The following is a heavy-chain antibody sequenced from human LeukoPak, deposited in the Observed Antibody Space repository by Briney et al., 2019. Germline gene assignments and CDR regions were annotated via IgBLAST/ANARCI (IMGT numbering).Heavy chain of an antibody. CDR2: ISYDGSNK. CDR3: ARARGSDYDDGFDN. V-gene: IGHV3-30*04. D-gene: IGHD5-12*01. J-gene: IGHJ4*02. CDR1: GFTFSGYA. Sequence: GGSLRLSCAASGFTFSGYAMDWLREAPGKGLEWGALISYDGSNKYYADSVKGRFTFSRDNSKNALYLQVNSLRVDDTAVYYCARARGSDYDDGFDNWGQGTLVTVSS.